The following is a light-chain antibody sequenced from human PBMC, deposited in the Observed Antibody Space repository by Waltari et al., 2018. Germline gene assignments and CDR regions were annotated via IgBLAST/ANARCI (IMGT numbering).Light chain of an antibody. CDR2: VNSDGSH. J-gene: IGLJ3*02. CDR1: SGHSSNI. Sequence: QLVLTQSPSASASLGASVKLTCTLSSGHSSNIIAWHQQQPEKGPRYLMKVNSDGSHSKGDYIPDRFSGSSSGAERYLTISSVQSEDEADYYCQTGGHGTWVFGGGTKLTVL. V-gene: IGLV4-69*01. CDR3: QTGGHGTWV.